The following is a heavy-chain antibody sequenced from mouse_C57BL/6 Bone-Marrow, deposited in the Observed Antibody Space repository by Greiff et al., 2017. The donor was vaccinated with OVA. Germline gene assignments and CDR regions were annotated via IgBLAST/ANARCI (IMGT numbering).Heavy chain of an antibody. V-gene: IGHV2-2*01. CDR2: IWSGGST. CDR1: GFSLTSYG. CDR3: ARKERFHWYFDV. J-gene: IGHJ1*03. Sequence: VKLQQSGPGLVQPSQSLSITCTVSGFSLTSYGVHWVRQSPGKGLEWLGVIWSGGSTDYNAAFISRLSISKDNSKSQVFFKMNSLQADDTAIYYCARKERFHWYFDVWGTGTTVTVSS.